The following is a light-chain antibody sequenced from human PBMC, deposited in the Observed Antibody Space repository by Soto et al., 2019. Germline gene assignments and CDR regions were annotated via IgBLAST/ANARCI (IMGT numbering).Light chain of an antibody. J-gene: IGLJ2*01. CDR3: CSNAAGGISL. V-gene: IGLV2-23*02. Sequence: QSALTQPASVSGSPGQSITISCTGTNSDVGSYNLVSWYQQHPNRAPKLVIYEVNKRPSGVSNRFSGSKSGNTAYLTISGLQTEDEADYYCCSNAAGGISLFGGGTKLTVL. CDR2: EVN. CDR1: NSDVGSYNL.